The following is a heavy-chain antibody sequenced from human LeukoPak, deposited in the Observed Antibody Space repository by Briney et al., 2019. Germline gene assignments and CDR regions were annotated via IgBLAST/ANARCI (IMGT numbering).Heavy chain of an antibody. D-gene: IGHD4-23*01. Sequence: SETLSLTCAVYGGSFSGYYWSWIRQPPGKGLEWIGEINHSGSTNYNPSLKSRVTISVDTSKNQFSLKLSSVTAADTAVYYCAGGLRSPTGVNDAIELFDYGGQGTRVTVSS. J-gene: IGHJ4*02. CDR2: INHSGST. CDR1: GGSFSGYY. CDR3: AGGLRSPTGVNDAIELFDY. V-gene: IGHV4-34*01.